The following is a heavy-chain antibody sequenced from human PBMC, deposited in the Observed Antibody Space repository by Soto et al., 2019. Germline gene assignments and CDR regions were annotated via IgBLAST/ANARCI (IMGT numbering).Heavy chain of an antibody. CDR2: IYYSGST. D-gene: IGHD2-21*02. Sequence: QVQLQESGPGLVKPSQTLSLTCTVSGGSISSGGYYWSWIRQHPGKGLEWIWYIYYSGSTYYNPSLKSRVTISVDTSKNQFSLKLSSVTAADTAVYYCARERGVKNYGGNSVGKAFDIWGQGTMVTVSS. CDR3: ARERGVKNYGGNSVGKAFDI. J-gene: IGHJ3*02. CDR1: GGSISSGGYY. V-gene: IGHV4-31*03.